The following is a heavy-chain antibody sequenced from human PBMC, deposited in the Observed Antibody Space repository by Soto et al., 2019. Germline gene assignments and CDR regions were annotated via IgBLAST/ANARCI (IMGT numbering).Heavy chain of an antibody. CDR2: INSDGSST. Sequence: DVQLVESGGGLVQPGGSLRLSCAASGFTFSSYWMHWVRQGPGKGLVWVSRINSDGSSTNYADSVKGRFTISRDNAKNTLYLQMNSLRAEDTAVYYCARDGPPVYNMDVWGQGTTVTVSS. D-gene: IGHD1-1*01. CDR1: GFTFSSYW. CDR3: ARDGPPVYNMDV. V-gene: IGHV3-74*01. J-gene: IGHJ6*02.